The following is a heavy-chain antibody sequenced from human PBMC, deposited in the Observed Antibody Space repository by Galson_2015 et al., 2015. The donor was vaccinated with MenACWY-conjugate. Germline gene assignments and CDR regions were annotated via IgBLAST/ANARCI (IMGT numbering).Heavy chain of an antibody. Sequence: SVKVSCKASGYTFTSYGISWVRQAPGQGLEWMGGIIPIFGTANYAQKFQGRVTITADESTSTAYMELSSLRSEDTAVYYCARDRYCSSTSCPHYYGMDVWGQGTTVTVSS. V-gene: IGHV1-69*13. J-gene: IGHJ6*02. CDR3: ARDRYCSSTSCPHYYGMDV. CDR2: IIPIFGTA. CDR1: GYTFTSYG. D-gene: IGHD2-2*01.